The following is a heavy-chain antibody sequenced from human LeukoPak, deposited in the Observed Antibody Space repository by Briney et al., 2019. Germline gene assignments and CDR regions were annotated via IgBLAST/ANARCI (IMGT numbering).Heavy chain of an antibody. D-gene: IGHD2-15*01. V-gene: IGHV4-30-2*01. CDR3: ARDGQGGHDY. J-gene: IGHJ4*02. CDR1: GGSISSGGYS. Sequence: SETLSLTCAVSGGSISSGGYSWSWIRQPPGQGLEWIGYIYHSGSTYYNPSLKSRVTISVDRSKNQFSLKLSSVTAADTAVYYCARDGQGGHDYWGQGTLVTVSS. CDR2: IYHSGST.